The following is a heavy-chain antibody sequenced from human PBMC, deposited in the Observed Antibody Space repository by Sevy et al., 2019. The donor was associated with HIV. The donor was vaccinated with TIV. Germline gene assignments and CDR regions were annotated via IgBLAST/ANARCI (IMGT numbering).Heavy chain of an antibody. CDR2: IHTSGST. V-gene: IGHV4-4*07. J-gene: IGHJ4*02. CDR3: ARIGYCSSTSCYTFDY. D-gene: IGHD2-2*02. CDR1: GGSISSYY. Sequence: SETLSLTCTVSGGSISSYYWSWIRQPAGKGLEWIGRIHTSGSTNYNPSLKSRVTMSVDTSKNQFSLKLSSVTAADTAVYYCARIGYCSSTSCYTFDYWGQGTLVTVSS.